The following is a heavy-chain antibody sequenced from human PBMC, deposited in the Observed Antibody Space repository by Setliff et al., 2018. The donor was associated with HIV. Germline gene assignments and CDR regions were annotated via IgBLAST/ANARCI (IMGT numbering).Heavy chain of an antibody. CDR1: GGSIRSDSYY. J-gene: IGHJ6*02. D-gene: IGHD6-19*01. Sequence: PSETLSLTCTVSGGSIRSDSYYWTWIRQPAREGLEWIGRIYSSGNTNYNPSLESRVTISVDTSKNQFSLKLSSVTAADTAVYYCAREEKLSAVAGTMYYYYAMDVWGQGTTVTVS. V-gene: IGHV4-61*02. CDR3: AREEKLSAVAGTMYYYYAMDV. CDR2: IYSSGNT.